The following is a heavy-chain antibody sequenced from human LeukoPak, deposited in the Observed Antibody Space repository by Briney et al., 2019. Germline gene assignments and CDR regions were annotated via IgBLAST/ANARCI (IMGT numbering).Heavy chain of an antibody. CDR1: GFTFGSYG. D-gene: IGHD1-26*01. J-gene: IGHJ4*02. CDR3: AKYGPQDSGSSHFDY. CDR2: ISYDGSNK. V-gene: IGHV3-30*18. Sequence: PGRSLSLSCAASGFTFGSYGMHWVRQAPGKGLEWVAVISYDGSNKYYADSVKGRFTISRDNSKNTLFLQMNSLRAEDTAIYYCAKYGPQDSGSSHFDYWGQGALVTVSS.